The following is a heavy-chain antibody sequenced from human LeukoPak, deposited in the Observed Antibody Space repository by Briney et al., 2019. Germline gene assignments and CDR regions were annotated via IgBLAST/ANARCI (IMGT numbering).Heavy chain of an antibody. CDR3: ARPPTVTNSYFDY. Sequence: KPSETLSLTCTVSGGSISSSSYYWGWIRQPPGKGLEWIGSIYYSGSTYYNPSLKSRVTISVDTSKNQFTLKLSSVTAADTTVYYCARPPTVTNSYFDYWGQGTLVTVSS. J-gene: IGHJ4*03. D-gene: IGHD4-17*01. CDR2: IYYSGST. CDR1: GGSISSSSYY. V-gene: IGHV4-39*01.